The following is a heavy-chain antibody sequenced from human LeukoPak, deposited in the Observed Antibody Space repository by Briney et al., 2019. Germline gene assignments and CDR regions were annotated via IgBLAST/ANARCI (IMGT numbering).Heavy chain of an antibody. V-gene: IGHV1-46*01. J-gene: IGHJ3*02. CDR2: INPSAGST. CDR1: GYTFTKYY. D-gene: IGHD5-12*01. CDR3: ARESLGSYKTVVIVARGHDAFDM. Sequence: ASVKVSCKASGYTFTKYYIHWVRQAPGQGLEWRGIINPSAGSTNYAQKFQGRVTLTRDTSTSTVYMNVSNLRSEDTAVYYCARESLGSYKTVVIVARGHDAFDMWGQGTMVTVSS.